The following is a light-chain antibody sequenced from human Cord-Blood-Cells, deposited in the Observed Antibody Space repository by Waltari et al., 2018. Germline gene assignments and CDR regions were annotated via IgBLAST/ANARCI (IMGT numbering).Light chain of an antibody. CDR3: SSYTSSSTWV. V-gene: IGLV2-14*03. Sequence: QSALTQPASVSGSPGQSITISCTGTSSDVGGYNYVSWYQQHPGKAPKLMIYDCSNRPSGVSNRLSGSKSGNTASLPISGLQAEDEADYYCSSYTSSSTWVFGGGTKLTVL. CDR2: DCS. J-gene: IGLJ3*02. CDR1: SSDVGGYNY.